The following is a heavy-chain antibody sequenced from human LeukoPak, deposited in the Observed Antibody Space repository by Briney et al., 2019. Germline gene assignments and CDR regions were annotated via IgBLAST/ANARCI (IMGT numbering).Heavy chain of an antibody. V-gene: IGHV4-59*01. J-gene: IGHJ4*02. CDR3: ARARESSGYYPFDY. D-gene: IGHD3-22*01. CDR1: GGSISTYF. Sequence: SETLSLTCTASGGSISTYFWSWIRRPPGKGLEWIGYISYTGSANYNPSLKSRVTISVDTSKNQFSLKLSSVTAADTAVYYCARARESSGYYPFDYWGQGTLVTVSS. CDR2: ISYTGSA.